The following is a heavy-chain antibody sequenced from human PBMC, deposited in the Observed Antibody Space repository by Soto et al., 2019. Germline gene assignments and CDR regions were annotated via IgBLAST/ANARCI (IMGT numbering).Heavy chain of an antibody. D-gene: IGHD1-7*01. J-gene: IGHJ4*02. CDR3: AKDRRAGGNYGFYSDF. V-gene: IGHV3-23*01. CDR2: SSATGAGT. Sequence: EVQLLESGGGLVQPGGSLRLSCAASGFTFSSYGMTWVRQAPGKGLEWVSVSSATGAGTYYADSVKGRFTISRDNSKNPLYLLMPRLRADDTAVYYCAKDRRAGGNYGFYSDFWGQGALVIVSS. CDR1: GFTFSSYG.